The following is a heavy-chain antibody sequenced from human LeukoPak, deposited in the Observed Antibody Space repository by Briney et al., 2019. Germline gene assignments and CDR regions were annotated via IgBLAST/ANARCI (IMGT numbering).Heavy chain of an antibody. Sequence: SETLSLTCTVSGGSISSYYWSWIRQPPGKGLEWIGYIYYGGSTNYNPSLKSRVTISVDTSKNQFSLKLSSVTAADTAVYYCARDVPYCTNGLCYVRDYYYYMDVWGKGTTVTVSS. D-gene: IGHD2-8*01. CDR1: GGSISSYY. V-gene: IGHV4-59*12. J-gene: IGHJ6*03. CDR2: IYYGGST. CDR3: ARDVPYCTNGLCYVRDYYYYMDV.